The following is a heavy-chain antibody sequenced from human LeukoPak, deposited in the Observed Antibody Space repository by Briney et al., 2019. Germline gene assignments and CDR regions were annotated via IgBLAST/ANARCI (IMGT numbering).Heavy chain of an antibody. CDR1: GFTFSSYA. CDR2: ISANGDTI. CDR3: AKEGRIAAGTGDYFDY. J-gene: IGHJ4*02. Sequence: GGSLRLSCAASGFTFSSYAMGWVRQAPGKGLEGVSRISANGDTIKYADSVKGRFTISRDNAKNTVLLQMNSLRVDDTAVYYYAKEGRIAAGTGDYFDYWGQGTLVTVSS. V-gene: IGHV3-23*01. D-gene: IGHD6-13*01.